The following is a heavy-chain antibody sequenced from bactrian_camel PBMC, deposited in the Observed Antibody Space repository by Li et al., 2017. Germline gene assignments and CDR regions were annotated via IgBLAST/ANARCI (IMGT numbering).Heavy chain of an antibody. CDR1: GFSYENYC. Sequence: HVQLVESGGDSVQTGWSLRLSCAVSGFSYENYCMAWFRQGLGKEREGVAVILSGGGTPAYAASVKDRFTISQDNTEHTLYLQMNSLKPEDTAMYYCAADPRPGGYCYTKLSVRDFTYWGQGTQVTVS. V-gene: IGHV3S1*01. CDR2: ILSGGGTP. J-gene: IGHJ6*01. D-gene: IGHD2*01. CDR3: AADPRPGGYCYTKLSVRDFTY.